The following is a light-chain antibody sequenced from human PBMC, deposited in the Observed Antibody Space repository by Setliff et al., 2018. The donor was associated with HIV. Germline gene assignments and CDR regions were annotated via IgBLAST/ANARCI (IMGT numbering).Light chain of an antibody. J-gene: IGLJ1*01. CDR1: SGDVGRYNL. CDR2: QAS. V-gene: IGLV2-23*01. CDR3: CSNTGSNTYV. Sequence: QSVLTQPASVSGSPGQSITISCTGTSGDVGRYNLVSWYQQQPGNPPKLMIYQASKRPSGVSNRFSGSKSGNTASMTISGLQAEDEADYYCCSNTGSNTYVVGTGTKVTVL.